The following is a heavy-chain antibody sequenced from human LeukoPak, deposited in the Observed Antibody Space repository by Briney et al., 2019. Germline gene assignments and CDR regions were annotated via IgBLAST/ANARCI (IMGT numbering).Heavy chain of an antibody. CDR2: IIPIFGTA. V-gene: IGHV1-69*13. Sequence: GASVKVSCKASGGTFSSYTFNWVRQAPGQGLEWMGGIIPIFGTANYAQKFQGRVTITADESTSTAYMELSSLRSEDTAVYYCARGFLERRRYYFDYWGQGTLVTVSS. CDR3: ARGFLERRRYYFDY. CDR1: GGTFSSYT. J-gene: IGHJ4*02. D-gene: IGHD1-1*01.